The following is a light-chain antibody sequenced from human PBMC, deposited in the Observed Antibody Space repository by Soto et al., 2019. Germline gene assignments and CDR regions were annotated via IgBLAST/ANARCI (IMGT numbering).Light chain of an antibody. Sequence: QSALTQPASVSGSPGQSITISCTGTSSDVGAYNLVSWYQQHPGKAPRLIIYEVTQRPSGISSRFSGSKSGTTASLTISGLQAEDEADYYCCSFAGGRNVFGTGTKVTVL. V-gene: IGLV2-23*02. J-gene: IGLJ1*01. CDR3: CSFAGGRNV. CDR1: SSDVGAYNL. CDR2: EVT.